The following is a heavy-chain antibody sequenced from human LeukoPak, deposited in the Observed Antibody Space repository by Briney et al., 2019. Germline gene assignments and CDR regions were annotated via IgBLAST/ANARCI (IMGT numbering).Heavy chain of an antibody. J-gene: IGHJ4*02. Sequence: GGSLRLSCAASGFTFSSYGMHWVRQAPGKGLEWVAVISYDGSNKYSADSVKGRFTISRDNSKNTLYLQMNSLRAEETAVYYCARGGTAMVMVYWGQGTLVTVTS. V-gene: IGHV3-30*03. CDR3: ARGGTAMVMVY. CDR1: GFTFSSYG. D-gene: IGHD5-18*01. CDR2: ISYDGSNK.